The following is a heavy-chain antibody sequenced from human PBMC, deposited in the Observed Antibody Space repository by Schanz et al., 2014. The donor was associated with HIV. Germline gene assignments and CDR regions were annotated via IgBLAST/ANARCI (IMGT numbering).Heavy chain of an antibody. D-gene: IGHD1-7*01. V-gene: IGHV1-2*02. Sequence: QVQLVQSGAEVKKPGASVRVSCKASEYTFTGYYVHWVRQAPGQGLEWMGWINPNSGGTKFAQKFQGRLTVTRDTSISTAYMELRGLRPDDTAVYYCARLELLEWGQGTLVTVSS. CDR1: EYTFTGYY. CDR2: INPNSGGT. CDR3: ARLELLE. J-gene: IGHJ4*02.